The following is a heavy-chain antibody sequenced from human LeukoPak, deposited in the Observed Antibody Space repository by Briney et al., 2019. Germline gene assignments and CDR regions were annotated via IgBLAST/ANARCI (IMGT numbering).Heavy chain of an antibody. CDR3: ARLLVPAAILPRGYMDV. CDR1: GFTFSSYA. Sequence: GGSLRLSCAASGFTFSSYAMSWVRQAPGKGLEWVSAISGSGGSTYYADSVKGRFTISRDNSKNTLYLQMNSLRAEDTAVYYCARLLVPAAILPRGYMDVWGKGTTGTVSS. J-gene: IGHJ6*03. D-gene: IGHD2-2*02. CDR2: ISGSGGST. V-gene: IGHV3-23*01.